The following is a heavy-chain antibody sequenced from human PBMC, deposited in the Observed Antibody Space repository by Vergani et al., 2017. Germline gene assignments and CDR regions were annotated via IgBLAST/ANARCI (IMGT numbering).Heavy chain of an antibody. Sequence: QVQLVQSGAEVKKPGASVKVSCKASGYTFTSYAMHWVRQAPGQRLEWMGWINAGNGNTKYSQKFQGRVTITRDTTASKAYMELSSLTSEDTAVYYCARAYSGSYFGYWGQGTLVTVSS. J-gene: IGHJ4*02. V-gene: IGHV1-3*01. CDR1: GYTFTSYA. CDR2: INAGNGNT. D-gene: IGHD1-26*01. CDR3: ARAYSGSYFGY.